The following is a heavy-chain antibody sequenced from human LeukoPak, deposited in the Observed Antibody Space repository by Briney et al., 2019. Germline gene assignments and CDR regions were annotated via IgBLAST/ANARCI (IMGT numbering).Heavy chain of an antibody. CDR1: GFTFSSYA. CDR2: ISGSGGST. J-gene: IGHJ2*01. CDR3: AKDKVSSGWLYWYFDL. V-gene: IGHV3-23*01. D-gene: IGHD6-19*01. Sequence: GGSLRLSCAASGFTFSSYAMGWVRQAPGKGLEWVSAISGSGGSTYYADSVKGRFTISRDNSKNTLYLQMNSLRAEDTAVYYCAKDKVSSGWLYWYFDLWGRGTLVTVSS.